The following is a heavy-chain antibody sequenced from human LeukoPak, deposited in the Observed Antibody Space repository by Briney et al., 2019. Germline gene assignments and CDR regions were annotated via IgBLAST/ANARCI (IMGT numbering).Heavy chain of an antibody. D-gene: IGHD1-26*01. CDR1: GFPFSSYW. CDR3: ARSLGGAYGH. J-gene: IGHJ4*02. CDR2: INIDGSNT. Sequence: GGSLRLSCAASGFPFSSYWMHWVRQAPGKGLVWVSRINIDGSNTNYADSVKGRFTISRDNAKNTLYLQMDSLRAEDTAVYYCARSLGGAYGHWGQGTLVTVSS. V-gene: IGHV3-74*01.